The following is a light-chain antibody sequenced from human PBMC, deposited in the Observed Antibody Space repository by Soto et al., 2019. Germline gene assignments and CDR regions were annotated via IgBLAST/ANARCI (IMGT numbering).Light chain of an antibody. J-gene: IGKJ1*01. Sequence: IMLTQTPLSSPVTLGQPASISCRSSQSLVPSDGNTYLSWLHQRPGQPPRLLIYNLSNRFSGVPARFSGSGAGTDFTLTISRVEAEDVGVYYCMQATQFPRTFGQGTKVDIK. V-gene: IGKV2-24*01. CDR2: NLS. CDR3: MQATQFPRT. CDR1: QSLVPSDGNTY.